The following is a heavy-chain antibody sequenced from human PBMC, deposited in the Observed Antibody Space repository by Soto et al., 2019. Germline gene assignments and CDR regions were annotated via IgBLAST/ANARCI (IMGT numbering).Heavy chain of an antibody. V-gene: IGHV3-30*19. Sequence: QVHLVESGGGVVQPGTSLRLSCVGSGFTFRSYVIHWVRQAPGKGLEWVALTSYDGSNKYYDDSVKGRFTVSRDNSRNTVDLQMDRQRLEDTALYYCARWGTRGGLDVWGQGTVVSVSS. CDR3: ARWGTRGGLDV. D-gene: IGHD3-16*01. CDR2: TSYDGSNK. J-gene: IGHJ4*02. CDR1: GFTFRSYV.